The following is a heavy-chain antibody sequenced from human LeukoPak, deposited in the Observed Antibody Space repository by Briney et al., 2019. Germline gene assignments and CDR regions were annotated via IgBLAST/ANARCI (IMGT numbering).Heavy chain of an antibody. CDR3: ATPLPGTSGSHEPFDY. CDR1: GFTFSSYA. V-gene: IGHV3-30*14. CDR2: ISYDGSNK. Sequence: GRSLRLSCAASGFTFSSYAMHWVRQAPGKGLEWVAVISYDGSNKYYADSVKGRFTISRDNSKNTLYLQMNSLRAEDTAVYYCATPLPGTSGSHEPFDYWGQGTLVTVSS. D-gene: IGHD1-26*01. J-gene: IGHJ4*02.